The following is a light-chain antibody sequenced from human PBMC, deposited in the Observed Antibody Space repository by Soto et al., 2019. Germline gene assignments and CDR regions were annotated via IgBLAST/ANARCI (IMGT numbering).Light chain of an antibody. J-gene: IGKJ4*01. CDR1: QSVRSNY. CDR2: DAS. V-gene: IGKV3-20*01. CDR3: KHYGSSPLT. Sequence: EIVLTQSPDTLSLSPGERATLSCRASQSVRSNYLAWYQQKPGQAPRFLIYDASSRATGIPDRFSGSGSGTDFTLTISRLEPEDFAVNYCKHYGSSPLTFGGGTKVEIK.